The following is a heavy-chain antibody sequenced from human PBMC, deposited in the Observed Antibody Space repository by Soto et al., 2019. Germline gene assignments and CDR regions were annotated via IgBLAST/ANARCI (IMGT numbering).Heavy chain of an antibody. D-gene: IGHD5-18*01. CDR1: GGTFSTYA. CDR3: ASGIQLWLRRINNGYSG. J-gene: IGHJ4*02. V-gene: IGHV1-69*12. Sequence: QVQLVQSGAEVKKPESSLKVSCKAPGGTFSTYAISWVRQAPGQGLEWMGGIIPMFGTANYAQRFQARVTITADESTNTVYMELSSLRSEDTAVYFCASGIQLWLRRINNGYSGWGQGTLVTVS. CDR2: IIPMFGTA.